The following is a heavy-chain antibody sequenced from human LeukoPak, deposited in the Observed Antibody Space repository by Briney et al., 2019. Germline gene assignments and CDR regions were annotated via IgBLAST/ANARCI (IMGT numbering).Heavy chain of an antibody. J-gene: IGHJ3*02. CDR1: GFTFSNYA. CDR2: TSGSGGYT. CDR3: AKGDSASYARGDAFDI. V-gene: IGHV3-23*01. D-gene: IGHD6-19*01. Sequence: GGSLRLSCAASGFTFSNYAMTWVRQAPGKGLEWVSTTSGSGGYTFYADSVKGRFTISRDNSKKTLYLQMPSLRPEHTAVYYCAKGDSASYARGDAFDIWGQGTMVTVSS.